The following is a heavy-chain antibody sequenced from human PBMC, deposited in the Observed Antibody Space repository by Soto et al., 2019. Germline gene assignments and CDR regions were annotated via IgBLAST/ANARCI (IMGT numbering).Heavy chain of an antibody. CDR1: GGSIRSSNW. D-gene: IGHD6-19*01. CDR2: IYHSGTT. Sequence: LSLTCAVSGGSIRSSNWWSWVRQPPGKGPEWIGEIYHSGTTNYKPSLKSRDTIAIDKSKNQFSLNLSSVTAADTAVYYFAKAGAIAGARDYSNGMDVWGQGTRVTVSS. CDR3: AKAGAIAGARDYSNGMDV. J-gene: IGHJ6*02. V-gene: IGHV4-4*02.